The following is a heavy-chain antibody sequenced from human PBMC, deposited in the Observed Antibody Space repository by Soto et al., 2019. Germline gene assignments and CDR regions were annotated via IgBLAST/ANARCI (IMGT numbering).Heavy chain of an antibody. CDR3: ARDGVTGTTSSFDY. Sequence: QVQRVESGGGVVQPGRSLRLSCAASGFTFSSYRRHGVRQAAGQGLEWVAVMWYDGSNEYYADSVKGRFTISRDNSKSTLFLQMNSLRAEDTAVYYCARDGVTGTTSSFDYCGQGTLVTVSS. V-gene: IGHV3-33*01. D-gene: IGHD1-7*01. CDR2: MWYDGSNE. CDR1: GFTFSSYR. J-gene: IGHJ4*02.